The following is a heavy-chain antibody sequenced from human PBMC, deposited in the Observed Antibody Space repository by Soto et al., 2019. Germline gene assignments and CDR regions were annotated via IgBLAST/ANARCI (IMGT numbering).Heavy chain of an antibody. V-gene: IGHV1-2*04. CDR3: ARATVTDYFDY. CDR2: INPNSGGT. Sequence: ASVKVSCKASGYTFTGYYMHWVRQAPGQGLEWMGWINPNSGGTNYTQKFQGWVTMTRDTSISTAYMELSRLRSDDTAVYYCARATVTDYFDYWGQGTLVTVSS. D-gene: IGHD4-4*01. J-gene: IGHJ4*02. CDR1: GYTFTGYY.